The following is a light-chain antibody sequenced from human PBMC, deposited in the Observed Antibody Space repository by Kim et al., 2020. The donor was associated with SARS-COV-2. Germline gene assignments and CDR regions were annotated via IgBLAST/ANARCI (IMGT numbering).Light chain of an antibody. V-gene: IGLV2-8*01. CDR1: SSDVGGYDY. CDR2: EVN. CDR3: SSYGGTNNVL. J-gene: IGLJ2*01. Sequence: QSALTQPPSASGSPEQSVAISCTGTSSDVGGYDYVSWYQQHPGKAPKLMIYEVNKRPSGVPDRFSGSKSGHTASLTVSGLQAEDEAHYYCSSYGGTNNVLFGGGTQLTVL.